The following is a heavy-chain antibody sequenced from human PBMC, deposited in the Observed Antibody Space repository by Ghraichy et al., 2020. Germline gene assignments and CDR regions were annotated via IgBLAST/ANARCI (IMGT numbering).Heavy chain of an antibody. V-gene: IGHV3-23*01. CDR3: AKNSGDSSYSGPQY. CDR2: LRGGGDTT. D-gene: IGHD2-15*01. J-gene: IGHJ4*02. Sequence: GGSLRLSCAASGFTFAGYGMSWVRQAPGKGPEWVSGLRGGGDTTFYADSVKGRFTISRDNSRNIVYLEMNSLRAEDTAIYYCAKNSGDSSYSGPQYWGQGTLVTVSS. CDR1: GFTFAGYG.